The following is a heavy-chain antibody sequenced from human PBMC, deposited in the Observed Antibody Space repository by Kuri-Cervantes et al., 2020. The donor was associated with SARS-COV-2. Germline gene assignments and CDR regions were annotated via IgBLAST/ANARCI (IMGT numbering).Heavy chain of an antibody. Sequence: AESLTLSSAAYAFTFSSYSMNWVRQAPGKGLGWVSYISSSSTIYYADSVKGRFTISRDNAKNSLYLQMNSLRAGDTAVYYCARDGWTYCGGDCYYDGYFDYWGQGTLVTVSS. V-gene: IGHV3-48*01. CDR2: ISSSSTI. CDR1: AFTFSSYS. J-gene: IGHJ4*02. D-gene: IGHD2-21*01. CDR3: ARDGWTYCGGDCYYDGYFDY.